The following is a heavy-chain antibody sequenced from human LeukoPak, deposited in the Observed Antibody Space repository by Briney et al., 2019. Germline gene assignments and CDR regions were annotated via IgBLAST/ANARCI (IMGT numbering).Heavy chain of an antibody. D-gene: IGHD5-18*01. CDR1: GGSITSTSYY. CDR2: IYYTGST. Sequence: KASETLSLTCTVSGGSITSTSYYWGWIRQPPGKGLEWIGSIYYTGSTYYNPSLKSRVTISVDTSENQFSLKLSSVTAADTAVYYCARDQGASYGSFFDYWGQGTLVTVSS. CDR3: ARDQGASYGSFFDY. J-gene: IGHJ4*02. V-gene: IGHV4-39*07.